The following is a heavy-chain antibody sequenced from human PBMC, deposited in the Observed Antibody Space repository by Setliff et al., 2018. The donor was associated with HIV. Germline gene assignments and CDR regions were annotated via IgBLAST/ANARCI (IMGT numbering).Heavy chain of an antibody. CDR3: ARAIVKTGYHTKSRVFDY. Sequence: LRETLSLTCAVYGESLNDYSWNWIRQSPGKGLEWIGEVNLPKTLNYNPSLESRITISVDTSKKQFSLDLSSVTAADTAVYFCARAIVKTGYHTKSRVFDYWGQGTLVTVSS. CDR1: GESLNDYS. J-gene: IGHJ4*02. V-gene: IGHV4-34*01. D-gene: IGHD3-9*01. CDR2: VNLPKTL.